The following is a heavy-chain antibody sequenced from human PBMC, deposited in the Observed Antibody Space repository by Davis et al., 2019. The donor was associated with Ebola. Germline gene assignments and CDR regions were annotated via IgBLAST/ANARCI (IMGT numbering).Heavy chain of an antibody. J-gene: IGHJ4*02. CDR1: GYTFSSYG. V-gene: IGHV1-18*01. D-gene: IGHD2-21*01. CDR2: INTDTGGT. CDR3: ARKDCFGDCHLFAE. Sequence: ASVKVSCKASGYTFSSYGISWVRQRPGQGLEWMGWINTDTGGTNFAQKFQGRVTMARDTLTGTVYMELTNLREDDSALYYCARKDCFGDCHLFAEWGQGTLVSVSS.